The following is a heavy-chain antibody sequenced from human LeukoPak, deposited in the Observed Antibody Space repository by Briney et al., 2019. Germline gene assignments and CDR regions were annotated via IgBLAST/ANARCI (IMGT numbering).Heavy chain of an antibody. Sequence: GGSLRLSCAASGFTFSSYEMNWVRQAPGKGLEWVSYISSSGSTIYYADSVKGRFTISRDNAKNSLYPQMNSLRAEDTAVYYCASGRGYGENEGWVDYWGQGTLVTVSS. D-gene: IGHD4-17*01. V-gene: IGHV3-48*03. CDR3: ASGRGYGENEGWVDY. CDR2: ISSSGSTI. J-gene: IGHJ4*02. CDR1: GFTFSSYE.